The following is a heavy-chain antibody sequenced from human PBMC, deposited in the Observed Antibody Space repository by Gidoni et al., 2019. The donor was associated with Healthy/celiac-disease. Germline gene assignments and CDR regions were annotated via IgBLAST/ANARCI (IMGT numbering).Heavy chain of an antibody. V-gene: IGHV3-23*01. J-gene: IGHJ4*02. CDR2: ISGSGGST. CDR3: AKWLHPSQDY. Sequence: EVHLLESGGGLVQPGGSLSLPWAASGFPFSSYAITWVRQAPGKGLEWVSAISGSGGSTYYADSVKGRFTISRDNAKNTLYLQMNSLRAEDTAVYYCAKWLHPSQDYWGQGTLVTVSS. D-gene: IGHD5-12*01. CDR1: GFPFSSYA.